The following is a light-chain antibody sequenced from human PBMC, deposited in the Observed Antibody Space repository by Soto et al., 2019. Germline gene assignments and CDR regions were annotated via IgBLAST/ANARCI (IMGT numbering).Light chain of an antibody. Sequence: EIVLTQSPGTLSLSPGERATLSCRASQSVSSSFLAWYQQKPGQAPRLLIYGASTRATGIPARFSGSGSGTEFTLTISSLQSEDFAVYYCQQYDRSPWTFGQGTKVDIK. V-gene: IGKV3-20*01. CDR1: QSVSSSF. J-gene: IGKJ1*01. CDR2: GAS. CDR3: QQYDRSPWT.